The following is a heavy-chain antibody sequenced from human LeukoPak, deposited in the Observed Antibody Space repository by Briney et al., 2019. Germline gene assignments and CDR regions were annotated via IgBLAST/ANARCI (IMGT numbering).Heavy chain of an antibody. J-gene: IGHJ2*01. CDR1: GFTFSSYT. CDR2: ITTGDGNT. CDR3: AKDRTVGASYWYFDL. D-gene: IGHD1-26*01. V-gene: IGHV3-23*01. Sequence: GGSLRLSCTASGFTFSSYTMTWVRQAPGKGLKWVSTITTGDGNTYYADSVKGRLTVSRDSSKNTLFLHMNTLRAEDTAIYYCAKDRTVGASYWYFDLWGRGTLVTVSS.